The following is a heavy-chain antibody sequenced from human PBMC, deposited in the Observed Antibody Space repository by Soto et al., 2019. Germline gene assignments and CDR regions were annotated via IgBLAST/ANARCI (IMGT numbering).Heavy chain of an antibody. J-gene: IGHJ6*02. V-gene: IGHV4-39*01. Sequence: PSETLSLTCTVSGGSISSSSYYWGWIRQPPGKGLEWIGSIYYSGSTYYNPSLKSRVTISVDTSKNQFSLKLSSVTAADTAVYYCARQGAGRNYYYYYGMDVWGQGTTVTVSS. CDR2: IYYSGST. CDR1: GGSISSSSYY. CDR3: ARQGAGRNYYYYYGMDV. D-gene: IGHD1-26*01.